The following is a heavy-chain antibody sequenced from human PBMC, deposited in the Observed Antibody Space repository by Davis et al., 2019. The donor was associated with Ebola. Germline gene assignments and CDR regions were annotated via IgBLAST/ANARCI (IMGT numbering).Heavy chain of an antibody. D-gene: IGHD5-12*01. V-gene: IGHV4-38-2*01. J-gene: IGHJ4*01. CDR3: ARGGGSGYDSIDY. Sequence: PSETLSLTCAVSGYSISNGYYWGWIRQSPGKGLEWIGSIYESGRTFYNPSLKSRLTLSVDTSKNQLSLKMTSVTAADTALYYCARGGGSGYDSIDYWGQGHLVTVSS. CDR1: GYSISNGYY. CDR2: IYESGRT.